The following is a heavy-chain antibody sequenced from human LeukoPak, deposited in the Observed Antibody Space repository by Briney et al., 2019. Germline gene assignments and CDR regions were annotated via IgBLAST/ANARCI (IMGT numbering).Heavy chain of an antibody. J-gene: IGHJ4*02. CDR2: IKQDGSEK. CDR1: GFTFSSYW. V-gene: IGHV3-7*01. CDR3: ARGRGVRGVISDY. D-gene: IGHD3-10*01. Sequence: PGGPLRLSCAASGFTFSSYWMSWVRQAPGKGLEWVANIKQDGSEKYYVDSVKGRFTISRDNAKNSLYLQMNSLRAEDTAVYYCARGRGVRGVISDYWGQGTLVTVSS.